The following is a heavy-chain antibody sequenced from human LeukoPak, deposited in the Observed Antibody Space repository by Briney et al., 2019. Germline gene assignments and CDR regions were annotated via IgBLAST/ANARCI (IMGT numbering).Heavy chain of an antibody. CDR3: TRRITIFGVVGIDY. Sequence: GGSLRLSCTASGFPFGDYAMSWFRQAPGKGLEWVGFIRSKAYGGTTEYAASVKGRFTIARDDSKSIAYLQMNSLKTEDTAVYYCTRRITIFGVVGIDYWGQGTLVTVSS. CDR2: IRSKAYGGTT. V-gene: IGHV3-49*03. J-gene: IGHJ4*02. CDR1: GFPFGDYA. D-gene: IGHD3-3*01.